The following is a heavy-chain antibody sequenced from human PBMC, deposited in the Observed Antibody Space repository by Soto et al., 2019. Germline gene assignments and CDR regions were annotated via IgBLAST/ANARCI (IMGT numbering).Heavy chain of an antibody. CDR2: ISADISYT. J-gene: IGHJ3*02. CDR1: GFDFINNA. V-gene: IGHV3-23*01. CDR3: ANQNTAKRAFDI. Sequence: EAQLLESGGGLLQPGGYLRLSCTSSGFDFINNAMAWVRQAPGKGLEWVSTISADISYTYYADSVKGRFTISRDNSKNTVYLKMNSLRADDTAVYYCANQNTAKRAFDIWGQGTMVTVSS. D-gene: IGHD2-21*02.